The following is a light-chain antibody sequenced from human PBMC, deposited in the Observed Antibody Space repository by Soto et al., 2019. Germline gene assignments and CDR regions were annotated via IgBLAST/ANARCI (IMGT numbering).Light chain of an antibody. J-gene: IGLJ2*01. CDR1: SSDIGSYNY. CDR3: SSYTFSSTLVV. CDR2: GVS. Sequence: QSALTQPASVSGSPGQSITISCTGTSSDIGSYNYVSWYQQLPGKVPKLMIYGVSNRPSGVSNRFSRSKSGNTASLTISGLQAEDEADYYCSSYTFSSTLVVFGGGTKVTVL. V-gene: IGLV2-14*03.